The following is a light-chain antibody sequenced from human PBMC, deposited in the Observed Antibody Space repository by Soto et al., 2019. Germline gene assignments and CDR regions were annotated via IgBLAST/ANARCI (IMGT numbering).Light chain of an antibody. CDR1: QRVSSF. Sequence: EIVLTQSPATLSLSPGERATLSCRASQRVSSFLAWYQQKPGKAPRLLIYDASNRATGIPARFSGSGSGTDFTLTISSLDAEDVTFYCCQQRSNLYTFGQGNQLDIK. CDR2: DAS. V-gene: IGKV3-11*01. CDR3: QQRSNLYT. J-gene: IGKJ2*01.